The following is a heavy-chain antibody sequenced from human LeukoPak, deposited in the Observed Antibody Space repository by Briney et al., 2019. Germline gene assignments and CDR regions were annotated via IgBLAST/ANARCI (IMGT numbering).Heavy chain of an antibody. D-gene: IGHD3-22*01. CDR3: ARVHYYDSSGSFDY. CDR2: IYYSGST. Sequence: SETLSLICTVSGGSISSGGFYWSWIRQHPGKGLEWIGYIYYSGSTYYIPSLRSRLTISVDTSKNQFSLKLSSVTAADTAVYYCARVHYYDSSGSFDYWGQGTLVTVSS. J-gene: IGHJ4*02. CDR1: GGSISSGGFY. V-gene: IGHV4-31*03.